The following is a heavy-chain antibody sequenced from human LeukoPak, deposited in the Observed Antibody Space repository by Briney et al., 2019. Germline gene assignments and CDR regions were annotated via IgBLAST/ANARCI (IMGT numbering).Heavy chain of an antibody. V-gene: IGHV4-4*09. CDR2: IYTSGST. J-gene: IGHJ3*02. Sequence: SETLSLTCTVSGGSISSYYWSWIRQPPGKGLEWIGYIYTSGSTSYNPSHKSRVTISLDTSKNQFSLMLSSVTAADTAMYYCARGYYYDTSGYPDSFDIWGQGTMVTVSS. CDR1: GGSISSYY. CDR3: ARGYYYDTSGYPDSFDI. D-gene: IGHD3-22*01.